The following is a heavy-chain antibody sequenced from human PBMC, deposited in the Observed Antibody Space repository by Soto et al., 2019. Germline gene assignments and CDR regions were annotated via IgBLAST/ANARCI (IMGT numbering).Heavy chain of an antibody. V-gene: IGHV1-18*01. CDR1: GYTFTSYG. D-gene: IGHD6-19*01. Sequence: QVQLVQSGAEVKKPGASVKVSCKASGYTFTSYGISWVRQAPGQGLEWMGWISAYNGNTKYAQKLQVRVTRTTDTSTSTAYMELRGLRSDDPAVYYCARDLAVGLVDYWGQGTLGTVSS. J-gene: IGHJ4*02. CDR3: ARDLAVGLVDY. CDR2: ISAYNGNT.